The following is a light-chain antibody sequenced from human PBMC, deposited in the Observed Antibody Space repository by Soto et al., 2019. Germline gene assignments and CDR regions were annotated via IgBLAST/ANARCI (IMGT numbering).Light chain of an antibody. CDR1: QSVSGN. V-gene: IGKV3-15*01. CDR2: GAS. Sequence: EIVMSRSPANLYVYTGERATLSCRASQSVSGNLAWYQQKPGQAPRLLIYGASTRATGIPARFSGSGSGTEFTLTISSLQSEDFAVYYCQQYNNWPPITFGQGTRLEIK. J-gene: IGKJ5*01. CDR3: QQYNNWPPIT.